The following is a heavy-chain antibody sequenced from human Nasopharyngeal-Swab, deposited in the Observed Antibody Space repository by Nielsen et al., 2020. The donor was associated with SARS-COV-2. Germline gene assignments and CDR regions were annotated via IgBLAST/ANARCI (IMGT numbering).Heavy chain of an antibody. CDR1: GFTFSRSA. J-gene: IGHJ4*02. D-gene: IGHD6-13*01. Sequence: GESLKIPCAASGFTFSRSALTWVRQAPGKGLEWVSAIGVSGTMTYYADFVRGRFTISRDNSKNTLYLQMNSLRAEDTAVYYCARGSSRGMFDYWGQGTLVTVSS. CDR2: IGVSGTMT. V-gene: IGHV3-23*01. CDR3: ARGSSRGMFDY.